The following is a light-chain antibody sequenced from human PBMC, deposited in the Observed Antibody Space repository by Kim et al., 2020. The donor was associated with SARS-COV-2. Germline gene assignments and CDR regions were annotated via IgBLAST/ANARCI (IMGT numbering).Light chain of an antibody. Sequence: ALGQTVRITCQGDILRAYYASWYQQKPGQAPILLIYGKNNRPSGIPDRFSGSSSGDTASLTVTGAQAVDEADYYCNSRDKSGDHVVFGGGTKLIVL. V-gene: IGLV3-19*01. CDR1: ILRAYY. CDR2: GKN. CDR3: NSRDKSGDHVV. J-gene: IGLJ2*01.